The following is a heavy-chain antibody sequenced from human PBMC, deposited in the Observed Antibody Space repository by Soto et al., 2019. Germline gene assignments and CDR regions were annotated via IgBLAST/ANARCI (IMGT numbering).Heavy chain of an antibody. D-gene: IGHD4-17*01. CDR2: ISYDGSNK. Sequence: PXVSLLLSCVASGFTFSNSAMNWVRQAPGKGLEWVAVISYDGSNKYYADSVKGRITISRDNSRNTLYLQMNNLRAEDTAMYYCARDLGNNYGSFAYWGQGTLVTVSS. J-gene: IGHJ4*02. CDR3: ARDLGNNYGSFAY. V-gene: IGHV3-30-3*01. CDR1: GFTFSNSA.